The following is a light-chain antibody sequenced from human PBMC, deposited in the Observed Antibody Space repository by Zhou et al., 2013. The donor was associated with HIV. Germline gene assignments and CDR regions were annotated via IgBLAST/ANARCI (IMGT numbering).Light chain of an antibody. J-gene: IGKJ5*01. V-gene: IGKV1-39*01. CDR3: QQYDDVPPIT. CDR1: QSISSY. Sequence: DIQMTQSPSSLSASVGDRVTITCRASQSISSYLNWYQQKPGKAPKVLIYGASSLQSGVPSRFSGSGSGTHFTLTISSLQPEDIATYYCQQYDDVPPITFGQGTRLDIK. CDR2: GAS.